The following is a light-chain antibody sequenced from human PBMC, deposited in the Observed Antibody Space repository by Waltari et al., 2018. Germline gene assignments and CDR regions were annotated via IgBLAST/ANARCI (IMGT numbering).Light chain of an antibody. CDR1: QGISNK. J-gene: IGKJ4*01. V-gene: IGKV1-16*02. Sequence: DIQMTQSPSSLSASVGDRVPITCRASQGISNKLAWFQQRPGEAPKSLIYAASSLQSGVPSKFSGSASGTDFTLTISSLQPEDVAIYYCQQYKSFPLTFGGGTKVEIK. CDR2: AAS. CDR3: QQYKSFPLT.